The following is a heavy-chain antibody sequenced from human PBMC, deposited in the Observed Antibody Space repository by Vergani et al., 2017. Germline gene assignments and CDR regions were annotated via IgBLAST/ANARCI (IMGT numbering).Heavy chain of an antibody. CDR3: AKDATWTGTTGWFDP. V-gene: IGHV3-33*06. CDR2: IWYDGSNK. CDR1: GFTFSSYG. Sequence: QVQLVESGGGVVQPGRSLRLSCAASGFTFSSYGMHWVRQAPGKGLEWVAVIWYDGSNKYYADSVKGRFTISRDNSKNTLYLQMNSLRAEDTAVYYCAKDATWTGTTGWFDPWGQGTLVTVSS. D-gene: IGHD3/OR15-3a*01. J-gene: IGHJ5*02.